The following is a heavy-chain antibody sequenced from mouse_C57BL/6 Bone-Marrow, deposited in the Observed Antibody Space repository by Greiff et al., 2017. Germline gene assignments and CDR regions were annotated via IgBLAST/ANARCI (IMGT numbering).Heavy chain of an antibody. CDR3: ARSGITVVARDY. CDR2: IHPNSGST. CDR1: GYTFTSYW. V-gene: IGHV1-64*01. D-gene: IGHD1-1*01. Sequence: QVQLQQSGAELVKPGASVKLSCKASGYTFTSYWMHWVKQRPGQGLEWIGMIHPNSGSTNYNEKFKSKATLTVDKSSSTAYMQLSSLTSEDSAVYYCARSGITVVARDYWGQGTSVTVSS. J-gene: IGHJ4*01.